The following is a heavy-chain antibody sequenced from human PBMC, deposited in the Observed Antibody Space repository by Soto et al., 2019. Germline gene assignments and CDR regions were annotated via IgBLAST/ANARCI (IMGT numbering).Heavy chain of an antibody. D-gene: IGHD3-22*01. Sequence: PGESLKISCKGSVYSFTSYWIAWVRQMPGKGLEWMGIIYPDDSDTRYSPSFQGQVTISADKSISTAFLQWSSLKASDTAMYYCARHSSGFAAFDIWGQGTMVTVSS. CDR2: IYPDDSDT. CDR3: ARHSSGFAAFDI. J-gene: IGHJ3*02. V-gene: IGHV5-51*01. CDR1: VYSFTSYW.